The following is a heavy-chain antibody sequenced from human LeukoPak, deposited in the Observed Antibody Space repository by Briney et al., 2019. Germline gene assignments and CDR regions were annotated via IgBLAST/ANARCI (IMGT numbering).Heavy chain of an antibody. Sequence: SGTLSLTCAVSGGSISSSDWWSWVRQPPGKGMEWIGEIHHSGSTNFNPSLKSRLTISVDKSKNQFSLKLSSVTAADTAVYYCARVVVRGVISGFDYWGQGTLVTVSS. D-gene: IGHD3-10*01. CDR3: ARVVVRGVISGFDY. J-gene: IGHJ4*02. V-gene: IGHV4-4*02. CDR1: GGSISSSDW. CDR2: IHHSGST.